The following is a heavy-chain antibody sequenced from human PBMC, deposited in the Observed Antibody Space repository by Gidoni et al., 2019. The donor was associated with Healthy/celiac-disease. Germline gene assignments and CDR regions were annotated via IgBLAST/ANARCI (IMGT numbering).Heavy chain of an antibody. CDR3: ARDSVVPAAMYAFDI. J-gene: IGHJ3*02. V-gene: IGHV3-21*01. CDR2: ISSSSSYI. D-gene: IGHD2-2*01. Sequence: EVQLVESGGGLVKPGGSLRLSCAASGFTFSSYSMNWVRQAPGKGLEWVSSISSSSSYIYYADSVKGRFTISRDNAKNSLYLQMNSLRAEDTAVYYCARDSVVPAAMYAFDIWGQGTMVTVSS. CDR1: GFTFSSYS.